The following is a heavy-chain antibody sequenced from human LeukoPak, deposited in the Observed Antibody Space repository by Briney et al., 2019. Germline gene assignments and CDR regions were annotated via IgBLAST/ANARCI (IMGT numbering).Heavy chain of an antibody. CDR3: ATIKYYYDSSGFDY. Sequence: PGGSLRLSCAASGFTFSSYAMHWVRQAPGKGLEWVAVISYDGSNKYYADSVKGRFTISRDNSKNTLYLQMNSLRAEDTAVYYCATIKYYYDSSGFDYWGQGTLVTVSS. CDR2: ISYDGSNK. D-gene: IGHD3-22*01. J-gene: IGHJ4*02. V-gene: IGHV3-30-3*01. CDR1: GFTFSSYA.